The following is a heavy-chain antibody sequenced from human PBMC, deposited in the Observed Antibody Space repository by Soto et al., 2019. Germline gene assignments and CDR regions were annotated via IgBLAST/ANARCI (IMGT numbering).Heavy chain of an antibody. CDR3: AKGTWFDP. CDR2: ISYDGSNK. J-gene: IGHJ5*02. Sequence: PGGSLRLSCAASGFTFSSYGMHWVRQAPGKGLEWVAVISYDGSNKYYADSVKGRFTISRDSSKNTLYLQMNSLRAEDTAVYYCAKGTWFDPWGQGTLVTVSS. V-gene: IGHV3-30*18. CDR1: GFTFSSYG.